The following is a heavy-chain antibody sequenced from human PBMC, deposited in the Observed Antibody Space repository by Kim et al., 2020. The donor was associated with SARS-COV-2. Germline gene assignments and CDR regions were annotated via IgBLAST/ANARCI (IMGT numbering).Heavy chain of an antibody. CDR3: ARDCRYCSGGSCLYYYGMDV. D-gene: IGHD2-15*01. Sequence: GGSLRLSCAASGFTFSSYAMHWVRQAPGKGLEWVAVISYDGSNKYYADSVKGRFTISRDNSKNTLYLQMNSLRAEDTAVYYCARDCRYCSGGSCLYYYGMDVWGQGTTVTVSS. V-gene: IGHV3-30*04. J-gene: IGHJ6*02. CDR2: ISYDGSNK. CDR1: GFTFSSYA.